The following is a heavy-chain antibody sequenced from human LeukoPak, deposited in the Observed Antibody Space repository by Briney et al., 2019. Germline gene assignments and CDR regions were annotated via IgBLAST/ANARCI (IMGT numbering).Heavy chain of an antibody. CDR1: GYTFTSYD. V-gene: IGHV1-8*03. CDR2: MNPNSGNT. CDR3: ARESITMVRGVMGYGMDV. J-gene: IGHJ6*02. D-gene: IGHD3-10*01. Sequence: ASVKVSCKASGYTFTSYDINWVRQATGQGLEWMGWMNPNSGNTGYAQKFQGRVTITRNTSISTAYMELSSLRSEDTAVYYCARESITMVRGVMGYGMDVWGQGTTVTVSS.